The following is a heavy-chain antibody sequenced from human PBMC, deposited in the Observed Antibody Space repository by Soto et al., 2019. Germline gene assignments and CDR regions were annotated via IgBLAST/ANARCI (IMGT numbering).Heavy chain of an antibody. D-gene: IGHD6-13*01. CDR3: AKDQGSSWYEIDY. Sequence: EVQLLESGGGLVQPGGSLRLSCAASGFTFSNYAVTWVRQAPGKGLEWVSTISGSGGSTYYADSVKGRFTISRDNSKNTLYRQMNSLRDEDTAVYYCAKDQGSSWYEIDYWGQGTLVTVSS. V-gene: IGHV3-23*01. CDR2: ISGSGGST. J-gene: IGHJ4*02. CDR1: GFTFSNYA.